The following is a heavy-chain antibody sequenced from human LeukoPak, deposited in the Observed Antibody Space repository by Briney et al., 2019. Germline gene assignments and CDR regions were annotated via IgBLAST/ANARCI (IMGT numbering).Heavy chain of an antibody. D-gene: IGHD2-2*01. V-gene: IGHV3-48*03. CDR2: TSCSGSTI. CDR1: GFTFSSYE. CDR3: AREGCSSTSCYAGGLY. J-gene: IGHJ4*02. Sequence: GGSLRLSCAASGFTFSSYEMNWVRQAPGKGLEWVSYTSCSGSTIYYADSVKGRFTISRDNAKNSLYLQMNSLRAEDTAVYYCAREGCSSTSCYAGGLYWGQGTLVTVSS.